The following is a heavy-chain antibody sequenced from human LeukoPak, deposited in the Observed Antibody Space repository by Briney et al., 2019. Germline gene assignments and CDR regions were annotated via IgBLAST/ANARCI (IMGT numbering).Heavy chain of an antibody. CDR1: GFTFSSYS. D-gene: IGHD2-15*01. CDR2: ISSSSSYI. CDR3: ARAPVTSCRGAFCYPFDY. V-gene: IGHV3-21*01. Sequence: GGSLRLSCAASGFTFSSYSMIWVRQAPGKGLEWVSSISSSSSYIFFADSVKGRFTISRDNAKHSLELQMNSLRAEGTAVYYCARAPVTSCRGAFCYPFDYWGPGILVTVSS. J-gene: IGHJ4*02.